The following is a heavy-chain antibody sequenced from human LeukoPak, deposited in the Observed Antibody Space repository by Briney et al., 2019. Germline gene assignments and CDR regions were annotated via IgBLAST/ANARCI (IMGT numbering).Heavy chain of an antibody. CDR2: IWFDGSNI. CDR1: GFTFSNYG. CDR3: VRDGSVAATVDY. D-gene: IGHD2-15*01. J-gene: IGHJ4*02. Sequence: PGGSLRLSCVASGFTFSNYGMHWVRQAPGKGLEWVAIIWFDGSNIYYADSVKGRFTISRDNSKNTLFLQMNSLRAEDTAVYYCVRDGSVAATVDYWGQGTLATVSS. V-gene: IGHV3-33*01.